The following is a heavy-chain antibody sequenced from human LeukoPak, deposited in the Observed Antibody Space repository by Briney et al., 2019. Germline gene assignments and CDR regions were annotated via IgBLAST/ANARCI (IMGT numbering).Heavy chain of an antibody. CDR2: MSPNSGDT. CDR1: GYTFTNLD. J-gene: IGHJ4*02. V-gene: IGHV1-8*01. CDR3: ASNPPNTGDFYY. D-gene: IGHD1-1*01. Sequence: ASVRVSCKTSGYTFTNLDINWLRQAPGQGLEWMGWMSPNSGDTGYAQKFQGRVSMTRDIFKSTAYMELSSLRSEDTAIYYCASNPPNTGDFYYWGLGTLVTVPS.